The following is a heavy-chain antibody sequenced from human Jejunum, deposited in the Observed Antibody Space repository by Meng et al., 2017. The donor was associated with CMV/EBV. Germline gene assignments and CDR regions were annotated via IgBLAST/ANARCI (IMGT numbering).Heavy chain of an antibody. D-gene: IGHD6-19*01. V-gene: IGHV1-8*01. CDR2: MNPNRGTT. J-gene: IGHJ4*02. CDR3: ATGVADFEY. Sequence: QVQLVKSGAEVKKPGASVKVSCKASGYTFTSYDMHWVRQGTGQGLEWMGWMNPNRGTTGYAQKFQGRVTMTRNISKSTAYMDLSSLRSEDTAVYYCATGVADFEYWGQGTLVTVSS. CDR1: GYTFTSYD.